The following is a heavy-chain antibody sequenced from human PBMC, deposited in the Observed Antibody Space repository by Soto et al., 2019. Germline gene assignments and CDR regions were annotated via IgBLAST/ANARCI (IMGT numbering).Heavy chain of an antibody. V-gene: IGHV4-31*03. D-gene: IGHD4-4*01. CDR3: ARGRDYSKTPY. Sequence: QVQLQESGPGLVRPSQTLSLTCTVTGGSFSTGGPYWSWLRQHTVKGLEWIGSIRDGETTYYNPSLKSRVNMSMDTSKRQLSLDMRSLTVADTAIYFCARGRDYSKTPYWGQGTLVTVSS. J-gene: IGHJ4*02. CDR2: IRDGETT. CDR1: GGSFSTGGPY.